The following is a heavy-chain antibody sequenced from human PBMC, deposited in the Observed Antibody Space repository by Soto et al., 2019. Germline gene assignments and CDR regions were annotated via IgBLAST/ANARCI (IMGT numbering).Heavy chain of an antibody. CDR3: ARFDYGDYDHYYFDY. CDR2: IYYSGSS. V-gene: IGHV4-59*01. Sequence: SETLSLTCTVSGGSISSYYWSWIRQPPGKGLEWIGYIYYSGSSNYNPSLKSRVTISVDTSKDQFSLKLSSVTAADTAVYYCARFDYGDYDHYYFDYWGQGTLVTVSS. CDR1: GGSISSYY. D-gene: IGHD4-17*01. J-gene: IGHJ4*02.